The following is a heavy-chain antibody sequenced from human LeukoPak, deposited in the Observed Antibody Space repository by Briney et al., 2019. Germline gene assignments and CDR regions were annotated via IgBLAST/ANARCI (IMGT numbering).Heavy chain of an antibody. CDR3: ARDLLTGYYRYSDY. J-gene: IGHJ4*02. CDR2: IYSGGST. V-gene: IGHV3-53*01. D-gene: IGHD3-9*01. Sequence: PGGSLRLSCAASVFTVSSNYMSWVRQAPGKGLEWVSVIYSGGSTYYADSVKGRFTISRDNSKNTLYLQMNSPRAEDTAVYYCARDLLTGYYRYSDYWGQGTLVTVSS. CDR1: VFTVSSNY.